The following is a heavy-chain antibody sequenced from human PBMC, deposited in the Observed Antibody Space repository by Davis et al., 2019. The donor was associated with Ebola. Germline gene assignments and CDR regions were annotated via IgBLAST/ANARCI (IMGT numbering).Heavy chain of an antibody. CDR1: GFTFSNYA. CDR3: ARDPGYYPSSGYYSAPNPSWFDP. D-gene: IGHD3-22*01. Sequence: GGSLRLSCAASGFTFSNYAMHWVRQAPGKGLEWVAVISYDGSKKYYTDSVKGRFTISRDISQNTLYLQMSSLRPEDTAVYYCARDPGYYPSSGYYSAPNPSWFDPWGQGTLVTVSS. V-gene: IGHV3-30*04. CDR2: ISYDGSKK. J-gene: IGHJ5*02.